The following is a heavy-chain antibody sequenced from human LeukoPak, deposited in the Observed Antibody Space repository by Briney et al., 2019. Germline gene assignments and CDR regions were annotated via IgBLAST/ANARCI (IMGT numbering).Heavy chain of an antibody. CDR1: GGTLRSFA. CDR2: VIPVFGSA. CDR3: ATDRGSGNLGDR. V-gene: IGHV1-69*13. Sequence: ASVKVSCKASGGTLRSFAISWVRQAPGQGLEWMGGVIPVFGSANYAQKFQDRVTITADESTNNAYMDGSRLKDEETAVYYCATDRGSGNLGDRWGQGTPVLVSS. D-gene: IGHD2/OR15-2a*01. J-gene: IGHJ5*02.